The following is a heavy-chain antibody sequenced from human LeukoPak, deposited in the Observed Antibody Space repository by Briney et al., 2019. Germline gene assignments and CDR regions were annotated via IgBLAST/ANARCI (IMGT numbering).Heavy chain of an antibody. CDR3: ARHSGSYYDVFDI. CDR1: GGSFSGYY. D-gene: IGHD1-26*01. CDR2: INHSGST. J-gene: IGHJ3*02. Sequence: PSETLSLTCAVYGGSFSGYYWSWIRQPPGKGLEWIGEINHSGSTNYNPSLKSRVTISVDTSKNQFSLKLSSVTAADTAVYYCARHSGSYYDVFDIWGQGTMVTVSS. V-gene: IGHV4-34*01.